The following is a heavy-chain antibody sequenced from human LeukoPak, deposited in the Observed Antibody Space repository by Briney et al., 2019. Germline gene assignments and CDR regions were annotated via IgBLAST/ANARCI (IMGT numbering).Heavy chain of an antibody. D-gene: IGHD1-1*01. V-gene: IGHV3-23*01. CDR1: GFTFSSYA. Sequence: GGSLRLSCAASGFTFSSYAMSWVRQAPGKGLEWVSAISGSGGSTYYADSVKGRFTISRDNSKNTLYLQMNSLRAEDTAVYYYAKDRLQPTGNWFDPWGQGTLVTVSS. CDR3: AKDRLQPTGNWFDP. J-gene: IGHJ5*02. CDR2: ISGSGGST.